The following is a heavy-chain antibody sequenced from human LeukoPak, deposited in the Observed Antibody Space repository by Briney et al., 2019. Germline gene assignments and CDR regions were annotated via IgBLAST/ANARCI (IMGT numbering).Heavy chain of an antibody. CDR3: ARDSSSWYYSLDY. V-gene: IGHV3-53*01. Sequence: PGGSLRLSCAASGFTFSSYAMHWVRQAPGKGLEWVSVIYSGGSTYYADSVKGRFTISRDNSKNTLYLQMNSLRAEDTAVYYCARDSSSWYYSLDYWGQGTLVTVSS. D-gene: IGHD6-13*01. J-gene: IGHJ4*02. CDR1: GFTFSSYA. CDR2: IYSGGST.